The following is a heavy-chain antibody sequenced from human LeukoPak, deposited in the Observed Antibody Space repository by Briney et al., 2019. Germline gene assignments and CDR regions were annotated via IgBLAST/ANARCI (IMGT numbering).Heavy chain of an antibody. CDR3: AKDSDSSGWYWDAFDI. J-gene: IGHJ3*02. D-gene: IGHD6-19*01. CDR2: ISYDGSNK. CDR1: GFTFSSYG. Sequence: GGSLRLSCAASGFTFSSYGMHWVRQAPGKGLEWVAVISYDGSNKYYADSVKGRFTISRDNSKNTLYLQMNSLRAEDTAVYYCAKDSDSSGWYWDAFDIWGQGTMVTVSS. V-gene: IGHV3-30*18.